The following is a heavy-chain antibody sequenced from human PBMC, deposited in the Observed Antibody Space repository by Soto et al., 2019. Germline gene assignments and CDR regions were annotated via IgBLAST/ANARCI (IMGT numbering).Heavy chain of an antibody. CDR3: AHRQTMRGAFDI. J-gene: IGHJ3*02. Sequence: TLSLTCTVSGGSISSYYWSWIRQPPGKALEWLALIYWDDDKRYSPSLKSRLTITKDTSKNQVVLTMTNMDPVDTATYYCAHRQTMRGAFDIWGQGTMVTVSS. V-gene: IGHV2-5*08. D-gene: IGHD2-2*01. CDR2: IYWDDDK. CDR1: GGSISSYYW.